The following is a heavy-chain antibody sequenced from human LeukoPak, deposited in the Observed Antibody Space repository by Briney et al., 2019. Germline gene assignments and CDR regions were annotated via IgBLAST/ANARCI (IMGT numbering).Heavy chain of an antibody. CDR1: GFAFKNFG. Sequence: GGSLRLSCAASGFAFKNFGMHWVRQAPGKGPEWVAFIRYDGSNKYYADSVKGRFTISRDNSKDVLDLQLNSLRPEDTAFYYCAKVLTYYPGSGSYYPDFWGQGTLVTVSS. V-gene: IGHV3-30*02. CDR3: AKVLTYYPGSGSYYPDF. D-gene: IGHD3-10*01. CDR2: IRYDGSNK. J-gene: IGHJ4*02.